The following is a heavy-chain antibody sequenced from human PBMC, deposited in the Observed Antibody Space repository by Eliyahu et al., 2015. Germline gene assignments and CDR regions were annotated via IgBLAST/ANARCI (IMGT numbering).Heavy chain of an antibody. CDR2: ISSSSSYI. V-gene: IGHV3-21*01. D-gene: IGHD1-14*01. CDR3: ARDGFREPIDY. Sequence: EVQLVXSGGGLVKPGGSLRLSCXASXFTFSSYSMNWVRQXPGKGLEWVSSISSSSSYIYYADSVKGRFTISRDNAKNSLYLQMNSLRAEDTAVYYCARDGFREPIDYWGQGTLVTVSS. J-gene: IGHJ4*02. CDR1: XFTFSSYS.